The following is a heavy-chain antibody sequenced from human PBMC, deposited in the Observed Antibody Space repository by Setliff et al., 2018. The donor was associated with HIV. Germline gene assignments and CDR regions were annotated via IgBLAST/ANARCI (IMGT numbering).Heavy chain of an antibody. V-gene: IGHV5-51*01. D-gene: IGHD3-10*01. Sequence: PGESLKISCQGSGNVFSTSWIAWVRQMPGKGLEWMGIIFPGDSDTRYSPSFQGQVTISVDRSINTAYLQWSSLTTSDTAVYFCWFGEPVGPFDIWGQGTRVTVSS. CDR1: GNVFSTSW. CDR3: WFGEPVGPFDI. CDR2: IFPGDSDT. J-gene: IGHJ3*02.